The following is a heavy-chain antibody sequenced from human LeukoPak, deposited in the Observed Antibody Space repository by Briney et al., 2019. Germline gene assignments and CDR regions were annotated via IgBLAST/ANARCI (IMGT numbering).Heavy chain of an antibody. CDR3: ARSSGSFLYFDY. CDR2: IYSGGSDT. J-gene: IGHJ4*02. V-gene: IGHV5-51*01. D-gene: IGHD1-26*01. Sequence: GESLKISCKGSGYSFISYWIGWVRQMPGKGLEWMGIIYSGGSDTRYRPSFQGQVTISADKSISTAYLQWSSLKASDTAMYYCARSSGSFLYFDYWGQGTLVTVSS. CDR1: GYSFISYW.